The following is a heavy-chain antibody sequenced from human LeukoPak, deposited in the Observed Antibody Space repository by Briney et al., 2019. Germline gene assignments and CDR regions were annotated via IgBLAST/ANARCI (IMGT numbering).Heavy chain of an antibody. Sequence: GSLRLSCAASGFTFSSYAMSWVRQAPGKGLEWVSAISGSGGSTYYADSVKGRFTISRDNAKNSLYLQMNSLRAEDTAVYYCARITMVRGVSDYWGQGTLVTVSS. CDR3: ARITMVRGVSDY. V-gene: IGHV3-23*01. D-gene: IGHD3-10*01. CDR1: GFTFSSYA. CDR2: ISGSGGST. J-gene: IGHJ4*02.